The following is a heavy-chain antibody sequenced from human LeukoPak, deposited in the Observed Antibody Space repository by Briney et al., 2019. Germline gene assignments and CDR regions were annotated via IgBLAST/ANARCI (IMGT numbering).Heavy chain of an antibody. J-gene: IGHJ6*04. V-gene: IGHV3-48*03. CDR2: IRNSGSNI. Sequence: PGGSLRLSCAASGFTFSSYEMHWVRQAPGKGLEWVSYIRNSGSNIYYADSVKGRFTISRDNAKNELYLQLNMLRAGDRAVYYCAELGITMIGGVWGKGTTVTISS. CDR3: AELGITMIGGV. D-gene: IGHD3-10*02. CDR1: GFTFSSYE.